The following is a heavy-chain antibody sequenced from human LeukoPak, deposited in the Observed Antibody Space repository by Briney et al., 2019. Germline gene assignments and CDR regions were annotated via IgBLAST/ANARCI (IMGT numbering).Heavy chain of an antibody. CDR1: GFTFSSDS. J-gene: IGHJ1*01. CDR3: ASNPPGIARDGAEYFQH. V-gene: IGHV3-21*01. D-gene: IGHD6-13*01. CDR2: ISSSSSHI. Sequence: GVYLRLSCAASGFTFSSDSMNWVRQAPGKGLEWVSSISSSSSHIYYADSVKGRFTISRDNAKNSLYLQMNSLRAEDTAVYYCASNPPGIARDGAEYFQHWGQGTLVTVSS.